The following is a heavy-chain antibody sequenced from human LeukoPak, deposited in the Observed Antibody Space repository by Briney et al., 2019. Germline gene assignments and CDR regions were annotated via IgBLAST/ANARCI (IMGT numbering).Heavy chain of an antibody. J-gene: IGHJ4*02. CDR2: IRYDGSNK. CDR3: AKDWGDIVVVPAAMPYYFDY. V-gene: IGHV3-30*02. Sequence: GGSLRLSCAASGFTFSSYGMHWVRQAPGKGLEWVAFIRYDGSNKYYADSVKGRFTISRDNSKNTLYLQMNSLRAEDTAVYYCAKDWGDIVVVPAAMPYYFDYWGQGTLVTASS. CDR1: GFTFSSYG. D-gene: IGHD2-2*01.